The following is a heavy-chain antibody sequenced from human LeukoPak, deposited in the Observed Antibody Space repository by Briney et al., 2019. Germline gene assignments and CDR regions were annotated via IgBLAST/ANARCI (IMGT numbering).Heavy chain of an antibody. J-gene: IGHJ6*02. D-gene: IGHD3-9*01. V-gene: IGHV3-49*04. CDR3: TRDYDILTGPDYYYYYGMDV. CDR2: IRSKAYGGTT. CDR1: GFTFGDYA. Sequence: GGSLRLSCAASGFTFGDYAMSWVRQAPGKGLEWVGFIRSKAYGGTTEYAASVKGRFTISRDDSKSIAYLQMNSLKTEDTAVYYCTRDYDILTGPDYYYYYGMDVWGQGTTVTVSS.